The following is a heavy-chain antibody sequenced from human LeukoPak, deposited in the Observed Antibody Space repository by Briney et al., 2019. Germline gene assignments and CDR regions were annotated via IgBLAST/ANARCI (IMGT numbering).Heavy chain of an antibody. V-gene: IGHV1-2*02. CDR2: INHNSGGT. Sequence: ASVKVSCKASAYTFTGYYMHWVRQAPGQGLEWMGWINHNSGGTNYAQKFQGRVTMTRDTSIGTAYMELYSLISDDTAVYYCARGEGDSGYDLIDYWGQGTLVTVSS. CDR3: ARGEGDSGYDLIDY. J-gene: IGHJ4*02. CDR1: AYTFTGYY. D-gene: IGHD5-12*01.